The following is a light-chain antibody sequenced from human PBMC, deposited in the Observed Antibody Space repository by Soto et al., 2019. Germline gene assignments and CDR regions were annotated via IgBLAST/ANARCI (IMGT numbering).Light chain of an antibody. CDR2: AVS. Sequence: EIVLTQSPGTLSLSPGERATLSCRASQSISSSYLAWYQQKPGQAPRLLIYAVSSRATGIPDRFSGSGSGTGFTLTISRLEPEDLAVYFCQQYDSSPWTFGQGTKVEIK. V-gene: IGKV3-20*01. CDR3: QQYDSSPWT. CDR1: QSISSSY. J-gene: IGKJ1*01.